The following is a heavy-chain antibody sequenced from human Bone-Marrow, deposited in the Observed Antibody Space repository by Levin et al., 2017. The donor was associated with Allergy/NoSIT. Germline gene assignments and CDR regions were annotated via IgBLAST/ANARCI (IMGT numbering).Heavy chain of an antibody. J-gene: IGHJ4*02. CDR3: TGKEDWLSKESPPGY. CDR1: GFTFGDYA. Sequence: KAGGSLRLSCTASGFTFGDYAMSWFRQAPGKGLEWVGFIRSKAYGGTTEYAASVKGRFTISRDDSKSIAYLQMNSLKTEDTAVYYCTGKEDWLSKESPPGYWGQGTLVTVSS. D-gene: IGHD3/OR15-3a*01. CDR2: IRSKAYGGTT. V-gene: IGHV3-49*05.